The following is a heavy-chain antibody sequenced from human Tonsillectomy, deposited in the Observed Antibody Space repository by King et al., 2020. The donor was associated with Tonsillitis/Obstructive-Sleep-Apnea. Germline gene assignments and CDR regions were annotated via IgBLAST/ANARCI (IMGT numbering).Heavy chain of an antibody. J-gene: IGHJ6*02. D-gene: IGHD3-10*01. CDR3: ASAGGYYAGMDV. CDR1: GYSFTSYW. CDR2: IDPSDSYT. Sequence: QLVQSGAEVKKPGESLRISCKGSGYSFTSYWISWVRQMPGKGLEWMGRIDPSDSYTDYSPSFQGHVTISTDKSISTAYLQWSSLKASDTAMYYCASAGGYYAGMDVWGHGTTVIVSS. V-gene: IGHV5-10-1*03.